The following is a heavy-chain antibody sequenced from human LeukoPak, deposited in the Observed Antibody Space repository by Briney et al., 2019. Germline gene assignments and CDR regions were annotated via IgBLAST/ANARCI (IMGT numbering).Heavy chain of an antibody. J-gene: IGHJ4*02. CDR3: AKGQSGSYVGVFEY. V-gene: IGHV3-23*01. Sequence: GGSLRLSCAASGFTFSSYAMSWVRQAPGKGLEWVSAISGSGGSTYYADSVKGRFTISRDNSKNKLYLQMNSLRAADTAVYYCAKGQSGSYVGVFEYWGQGPLVSVSS. CDR2: ISGSGGST. D-gene: IGHD1-26*01. CDR1: GFTFSSYA.